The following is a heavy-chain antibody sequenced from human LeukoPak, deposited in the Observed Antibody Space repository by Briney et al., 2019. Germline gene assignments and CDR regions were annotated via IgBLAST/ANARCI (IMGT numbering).Heavy chain of an antibody. D-gene: IGHD3-3*01. CDR2: IYPGDSDT. J-gene: IGHJ5*02. CDR1: GYSFTSFW. Sequence: GESLKISCKGSGYSFTSFWIGWGRQMPGKGPEWMGIIYPGDSDTRYSPSFQGQVTISADKSISTAYLQWSSLKASDTAMYYCARNERITIFGVVQGNWFDPWGQGTLVTVSS. CDR3: ARNERITIFGVVQGNWFDP. V-gene: IGHV5-51*01.